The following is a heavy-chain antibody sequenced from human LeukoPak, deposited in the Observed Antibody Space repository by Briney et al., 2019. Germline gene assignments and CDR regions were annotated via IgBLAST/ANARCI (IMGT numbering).Heavy chain of an antibody. CDR1: GFTFSSYS. Sequence: GGSLRLSCAASGFTFSSYSMNWVRQAPGEGLEWVSSISSSSSYIYYADSVKGRFTISRDNAKNSLYLQMNSLRAEDTAVYYCARPPPNLRGGGYFDYWGQGTLVTVSS. CDR2: ISSSSSYI. D-gene: IGHD1-1*01. J-gene: IGHJ4*02. V-gene: IGHV3-21*01. CDR3: ARPPPNLRGGGYFDY.